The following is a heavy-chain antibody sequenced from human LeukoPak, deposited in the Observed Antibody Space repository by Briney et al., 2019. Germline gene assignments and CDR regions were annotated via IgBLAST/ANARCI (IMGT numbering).Heavy chain of an antibody. D-gene: IGHD3-9*01. CDR1: GFTFSSYG. Sequence: PGGTLRLSCAASGFTFSSYGMSWVRQAPGKGLEWVSAISGSGGSTYYADSVKGRFTISRDNSKNTLYLQINSLRAEDTAVYYCAKKGIRYFDWSPRYWGQGTLVTVSS. J-gene: IGHJ4*02. CDR2: ISGSGGST. CDR3: AKKGIRYFDWSPRY. V-gene: IGHV3-23*01.